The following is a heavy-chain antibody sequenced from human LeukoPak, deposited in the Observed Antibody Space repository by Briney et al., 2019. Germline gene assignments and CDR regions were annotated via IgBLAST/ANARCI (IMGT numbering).Heavy chain of an antibody. D-gene: IGHD5-18*01. V-gene: IGHV1-46*01. CDR3: AREIGPRQLHLWASAFDY. CDR2: INPSDGRT. J-gene: IGHJ4*02. Sequence: ASVKVSCKASGYTFTNYYMHWVRQAPGQGLEWMGLINPSDGRTSYAQTFQGRVTMTRDTSTSTVYMELSSLRSEDTPVYYCAREIGPRQLHLWASAFDYWGQGALVTVSS. CDR1: GYTFTNYY.